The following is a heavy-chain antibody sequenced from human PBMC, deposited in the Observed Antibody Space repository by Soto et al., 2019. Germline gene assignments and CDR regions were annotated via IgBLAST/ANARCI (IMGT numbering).Heavy chain of an antibody. CDR3: ARDSTRQLPYYYYGMDV. V-gene: IGHV4-61*08. CDR1: GVSVSTDVDY. D-gene: IGHD2-2*01. Sequence: PSETLSLTCTVSGVSVSTDVDYWGWVRQPPGKGLEWIGYIYYSGSTNYNPSLKSRVTISVDTSKNQFSLKLSSVTAADTAVYYCARDSTRQLPYYYYGMDVWGQGTTVTVSS. J-gene: IGHJ6*02. CDR2: IYYSGST.